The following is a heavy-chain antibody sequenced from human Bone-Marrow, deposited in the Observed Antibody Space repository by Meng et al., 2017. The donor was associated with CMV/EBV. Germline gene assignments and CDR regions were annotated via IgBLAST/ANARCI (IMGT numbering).Heavy chain of an antibody. CDR3: AAGRDGYTFQH. V-gene: IGHV1-46*01. Sequence: ASVKVSCKASGYTFTSYYMHWVRQAPGQGLEWMGIINPSGGSTSYAQKFQGRVTMTRDTSISTAYMELSRLRSDDTAVYYCAAGRDGYTFQHWGQGTLVTVSS. CDR1: GYTFTSYY. CDR2: INPSGGST. J-gene: IGHJ1*01. D-gene: IGHD5-24*01.